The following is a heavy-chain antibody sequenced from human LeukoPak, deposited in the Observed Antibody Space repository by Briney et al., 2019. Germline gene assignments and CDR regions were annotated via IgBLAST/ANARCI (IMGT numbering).Heavy chain of an antibody. CDR1: GYTFTSYG. J-gene: IGHJ5*02. CDR3: AAGFRLRLGTGDLYNWFDP. CDR2: ISAYNGNT. V-gene: IGHV1-18*01. Sequence: ASVKVSCKASGYTFTSYGINWVRQAPGQGLEWMGWISAYNGNTNYAQKLQGRVTMTTDTSTSTAYMELRSLRSEDTAVYYCAAGFRLRLGTGDLYNWFDPWGQGTLVTVSS. D-gene: IGHD3-16*01.